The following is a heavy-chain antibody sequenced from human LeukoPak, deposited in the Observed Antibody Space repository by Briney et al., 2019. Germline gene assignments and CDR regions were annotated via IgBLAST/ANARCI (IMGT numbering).Heavy chain of an antibody. D-gene: IGHD6-19*01. CDR2: IYYSGST. V-gene: IGHV4-59*01. CDR3: ARGAIAVAATDFDY. Sequence: PSETLSLTCTVSGGSISSYYWSWIRQPPGKGLEWIGYIYYSGSTNYNPSLKSRVTISVDTSKNQFSLKLSSVTAADTAVYYRARGAIAVAATDFDYWGQGTLVTVSS. J-gene: IGHJ4*02. CDR1: GGSISSYY.